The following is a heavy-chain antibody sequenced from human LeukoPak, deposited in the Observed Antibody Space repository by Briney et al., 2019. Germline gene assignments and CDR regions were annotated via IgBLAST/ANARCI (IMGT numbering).Heavy chain of an antibody. CDR2: MNPNSGNT. V-gene: IGHV1-8*01. Sequence: ASVKPSCKASGYTFTSYDINWVRQATGQGLEWMGWMNPNSGNTGYAQKFQGRVTMTRNTSISTAYMELSSLRSEDTGVYYCAKVIHYYDSSGYYLGYYFDYWGQGTLVTVSS. J-gene: IGHJ4*02. CDR3: AKVIHYYDSSGYYLGYYFDY. CDR1: GYTFTSYD. D-gene: IGHD3-22*01.